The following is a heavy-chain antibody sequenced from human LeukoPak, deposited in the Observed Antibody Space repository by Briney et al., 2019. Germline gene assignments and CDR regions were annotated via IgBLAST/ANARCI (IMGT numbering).Heavy chain of an antibody. J-gene: IGHJ4*02. CDR3: AKTRGVAGQYYFDY. CDR2: ISGSGGST. CDR1: GFTFSSYA. V-gene: IGHV3-23*01. D-gene: IGHD6-19*01. Sequence: GGSLRLSCAASGFTFSSYAMSWVRQAPGKGLEWVSAISGSGGSTYYADSVKGRFTISRDNSENTLYLQMNSLRAEDTAVYYCAKTRGVAGQYYFDYWGQGTLVTVSS.